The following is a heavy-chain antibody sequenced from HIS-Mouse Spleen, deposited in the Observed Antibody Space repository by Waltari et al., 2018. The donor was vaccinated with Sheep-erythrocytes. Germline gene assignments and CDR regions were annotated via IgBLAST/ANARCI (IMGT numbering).Heavy chain of an antibody. Sequence: EVQLVESGVGLVQPGRSLRLSCAASGFTCDDYAMHWVRQAPGKGVEWVSGIRWIRGSIGYADSVKGRFTISRDNAKNSLYLQMNSLRAEDTALYYCAKGAFDIWGQGTMVTVSS. CDR3: AKGAFDI. CDR2: IRWIRGSI. V-gene: IGHV3-9*01. J-gene: IGHJ3*02. CDR1: GFTCDDYA.